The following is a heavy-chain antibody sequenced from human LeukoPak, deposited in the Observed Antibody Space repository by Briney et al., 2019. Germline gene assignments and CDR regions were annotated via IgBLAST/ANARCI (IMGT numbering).Heavy chain of an antibody. J-gene: IGHJ4*02. CDR2: ISYDGSNK. V-gene: IGHV3-30*04. Sequence: GGSLRLSCAASGFTFSSYAMHWVRQAPGKGLEWVAVISYDGSNKYYADSVKGRFTTSRDNSKNTLYLQMNSLRAEDTAIYYCAKGGPYYYDSSSYRGYYFDYWGQGTLVTVSS. CDR1: GFTFSSYA. D-gene: IGHD3-22*01. CDR3: AKGGPYYYDSSSYRGYYFDY.